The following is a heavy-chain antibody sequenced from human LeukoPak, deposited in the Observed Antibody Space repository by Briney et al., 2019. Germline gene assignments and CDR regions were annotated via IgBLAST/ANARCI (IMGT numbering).Heavy chain of an antibody. CDR1: GGSISSYY. Sequence: KPSETLSLTCTVSGGSISSYYWSWIRQPPGKGLEWIGYIYYSGSTNYNPSLKSRVTISVDTSKNQFSLKLSSVTVADTAVYYCARMVRDFLTEPGLFDYWGQGTLVTVSS. J-gene: IGHJ4*02. CDR3: ARMVRDFLTEPGLFDY. V-gene: IGHV4-59*08. D-gene: IGHD3-10*01. CDR2: IYYSGST.